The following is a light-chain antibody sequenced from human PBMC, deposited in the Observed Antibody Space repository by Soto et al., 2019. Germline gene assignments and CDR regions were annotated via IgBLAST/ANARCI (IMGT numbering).Light chain of an antibody. CDR2: GAS. J-gene: IGKJ1*01. V-gene: IGKV1-27*01. CDR3: QKYNNVPWT. CDR1: QDISNY. Sequence: DIQMTQSPSSLSASVGDRVTITCRASQDISNYLAWYQQKPGEVPKLLIYGASTLYSAVPSRFSGSGAGTDFTLTISSLQPEDVATYYCQKYNNVPWTFGQGTKVEIK.